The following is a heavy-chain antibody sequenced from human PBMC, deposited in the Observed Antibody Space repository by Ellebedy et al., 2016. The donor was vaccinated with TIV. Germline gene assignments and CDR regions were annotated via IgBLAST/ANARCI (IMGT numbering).Heavy chain of an antibody. Sequence: GESLKISXVGFGFTFSDSVMHWVRQDPGKGLDWVAGISVDGRAVHYPDSVKGRFTISRDNAQNTVYLQMNSLRAEDTAVYYCAGARLDWNWFDPWGQGTLVTVSS. D-gene: IGHD3-9*01. CDR2: ISVDGRAV. CDR3: AGARLDWNWFDP. CDR1: GFTFSDSV. V-gene: IGHV3-33*05. J-gene: IGHJ5*02.